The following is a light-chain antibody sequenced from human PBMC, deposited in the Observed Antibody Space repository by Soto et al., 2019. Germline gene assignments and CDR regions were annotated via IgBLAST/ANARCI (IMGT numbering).Light chain of an antibody. CDR3: QQYGTSPPLT. Sequence: EIVLMESPGTLSLSPGERATLSCRASQSVSNNYVAWYQQKPGQAPRLLIAGASSRATGIPDGFSGSGSGTDFTLTISRLEPEDFAVYYCQQYGTSPPLTFGGGTKVDIK. CDR2: GAS. CDR1: QSVSNNY. V-gene: IGKV3-20*01. J-gene: IGKJ4*01.